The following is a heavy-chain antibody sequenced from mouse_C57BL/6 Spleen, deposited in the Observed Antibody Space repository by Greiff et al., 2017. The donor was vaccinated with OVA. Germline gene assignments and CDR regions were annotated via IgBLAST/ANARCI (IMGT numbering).Heavy chain of an antibody. D-gene: IGHD1-1*01. J-gene: IGHJ4*01. CDR1: GYSFTSYY. V-gene: IGHV1-66*01. Sequence: QVQLQQSGPELVKPGASVKISCKASGYSFTSYYIHWVKQRPGQGLEWIGWIYPGSGNTKYNEKFKGKATLTADTASSTAYMQLSSLTSEDSAVYYCARTTVVDYYAMDYWGQGTSVTVSS. CDR2: IYPGSGNT. CDR3: ARTTVVDYYAMDY.